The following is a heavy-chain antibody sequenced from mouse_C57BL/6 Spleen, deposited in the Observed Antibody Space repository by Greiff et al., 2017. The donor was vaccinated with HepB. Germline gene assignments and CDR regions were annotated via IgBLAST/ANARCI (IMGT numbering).Heavy chain of an antibody. Sequence: QLQQSGAELVRPGASVTLSCKASGYTFTDYEMHWVKQTPVHGLEWIGAIDPETGGTAYNQKFKGKAILTADKSSSTAYMELRSLTSEDSAVYYCTRRGVYYGTLDYWGQGTTLTVSS. CDR3: TRRGVYYGTLDY. J-gene: IGHJ2*01. CDR2: IDPETGGT. D-gene: IGHD1-1*01. V-gene: IGHV1-15*01. CDR1: GYTFTDYE.